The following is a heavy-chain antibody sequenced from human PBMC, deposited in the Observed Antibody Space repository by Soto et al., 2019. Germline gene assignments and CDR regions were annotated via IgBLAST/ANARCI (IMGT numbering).Heavy chain of an antibody. V-gene: IGHV4-59*01. D-gene: IGHD5-12*01. Sequence: QVQLQESGPGLVKPSETLSLTCTISGGAISSYYWSWIRQPPGKGLEWIGYISYKGSTNYNPSLKSRVTLSVDTSKNQFSLKLTSVTAADTAVYYCAREWWLQNWGQGTLVTVSS. CDR2: ISYKGST. CDR1: GGAISSYY. CDR3: AREWWLQN. J-gene: IGHJ4*02.